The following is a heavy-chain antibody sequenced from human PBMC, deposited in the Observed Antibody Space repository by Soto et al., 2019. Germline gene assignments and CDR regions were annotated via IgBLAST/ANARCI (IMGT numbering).Heavy chain of an antibody. CDR2: ISAYNGNT. J-gene: IGHJ2*01. CDR3: ARMIGYCTNGVCLHDWYFDL. V-gene: IGHV1-18*01. D-gene: IGHD2-8*01. Sequence: QVQLVQSGAEVKKPGASVKVSCKASGYTFTSYGISWVRQAPGQGLEWMGWISAYNGNTNYAQKLQGRVTMTTDTSTSTAYMALRSLRSDDTAVYYCARMIGYCTNGVCLHDWYFDLWGRGTLFTVSS. CDR1: GYTFTSYG.